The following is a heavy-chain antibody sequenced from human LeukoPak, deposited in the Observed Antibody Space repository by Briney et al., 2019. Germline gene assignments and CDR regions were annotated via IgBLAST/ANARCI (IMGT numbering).Heavy chain of an antibody. J-gene: IGHJ4*02. V-gene: IGHV3-21*01. Sequence: PGGSLRLSCAASGFTFSGYSMNWVRQAPGKGLEWVSSISSSSSYIYYADSVKGRFTISRDNAKNSLYLQMNSLRAEDTAVYYCARDRSTMVRGAHYFDYWGQGTLVTVSS. CDR1: GFTFSGYS. CDR2: ISSSSSYI. CDR3: ARDRSTMVRGAHYFDY. D-gene: IGHD3-10*01.